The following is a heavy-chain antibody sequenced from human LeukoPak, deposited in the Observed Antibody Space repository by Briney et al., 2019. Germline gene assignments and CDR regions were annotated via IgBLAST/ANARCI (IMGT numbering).Heavy chain of an antibody. CDR1: GFTFDDYA. Sequence: GGSLRLSCAASGFTFDDYAMHWVRPAPGKGLEWVSLISWDGGSTYYADSVKGRFTISRDNSKNSLYLQMNSLRAEDTALYYCAKTFSSTVTYDAFDIWGQGTMVTVSS. D-gene: IGHD4-11*01. V-gene: IGHV3-43D*03. J-gene: IGHJ3*02. CDR2: ISWDGGST. CDR3: AKTFSSTVTYDAFDI.